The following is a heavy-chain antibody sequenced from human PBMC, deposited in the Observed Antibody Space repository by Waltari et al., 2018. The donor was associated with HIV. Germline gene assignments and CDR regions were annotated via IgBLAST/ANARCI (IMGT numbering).Heavy chain of an antibody. D-gene: IGHD3-10*02. CDR1: GFMVSGHW. Sequence: EVQLVESGGGLVQPGGSLRLSCAASGFMVSGHWMSWGRQAPGRVLAVLAKISRYGRGADCVDAGEGRCTISRDNAQNSRYLQMSSLRAEDAAVYYCARDIEYVGSTEYFHHWGQGTVVTVSS. J-gene: IGHJ1*01. V-gene: IGHV3-7*01. CDR2: ISRYGRGA. CDR3: ARDIEYVGSTEYFHH.